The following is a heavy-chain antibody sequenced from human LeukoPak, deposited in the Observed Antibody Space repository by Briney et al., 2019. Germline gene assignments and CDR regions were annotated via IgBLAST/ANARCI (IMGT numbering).Heavy chain of an antibody. J-gene: IGHJ4*02. CDR1: GGSFSVYY. V-gene: IGHV4-34*01. CDR3: ARGSTWLRRFDY. D-gene: IGHD5-12*01. CDR2: INHSGTT. Sequence: SETLSLTCAVYGGSFSVYYCSWIRQPPGKGLESIGEINHSGTTNYNPSFKSHVTISVDTSKNQFSLKLSSVTAADTAVYYCARGSTWLRRFDYWGQGTLVTVSS.